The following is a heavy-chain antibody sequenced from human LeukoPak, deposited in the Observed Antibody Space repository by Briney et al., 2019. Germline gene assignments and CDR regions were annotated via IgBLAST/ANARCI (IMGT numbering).Heavy chain of an antibody. D-gene: IGHD6-13*01. CDR3: ARGITAAGTFDP. J-gene: IGHJ5*02. CDR2: MNPNSGNT. Sequence: ASLKVSCKASGYTFTSYDINWVRQATGQGLEWMGWMNPNSGNTGYAQKFQGRVTMTRNTSISTAYMELSSLRSEDTAVYYCARGITAAGTFDPWGQGTLVTVSS. CDR1: GYTFTSYD. V-gene: IGHV1-8*01.